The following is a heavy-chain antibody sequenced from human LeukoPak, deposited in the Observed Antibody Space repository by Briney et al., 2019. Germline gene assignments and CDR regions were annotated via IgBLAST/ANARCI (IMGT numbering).Heavy chain of an antibody. CDR1: GGTFSSYA. CDR3: ARDSVDGSGTYYSDSPDY. Sequence: SVKVSCKASGGTFSSYAISWVRQAPGQGLEWMGGIIPIFGTANYAQKFQGRVTMTTDTSTSTAYMELRSLRSDDTAVYYCARDSVDGSGTYYSDSPDYWGQGTLVTVSS. CDR2: IIPIFGTA. D-gene: IGHD3-10*01. J-gene: IGHJ4*02. V-gene: IGHV1-69*05.